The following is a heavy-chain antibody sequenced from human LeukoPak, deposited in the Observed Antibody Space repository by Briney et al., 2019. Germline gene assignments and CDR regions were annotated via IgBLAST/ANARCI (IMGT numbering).Heavy chain of an antibody. V-gene: IGHV4-59*08. CDR3: ARTRYCISTSCYADY. CDR1: GGSISSYY. CDR2: IDNSGST. D-gene: IGHD2-2*01. Sequence: SETLSLTCSVSGGSISSYYWSWIRQSPGKGLEWIGYIDNSGSTKYNPSLKSPVTISEDTFKKQLSLKLSSVTAADTAVYYCARTRYCISTSCYADYWGQGTLVTVSS. J-gene: IGHJ4*02.